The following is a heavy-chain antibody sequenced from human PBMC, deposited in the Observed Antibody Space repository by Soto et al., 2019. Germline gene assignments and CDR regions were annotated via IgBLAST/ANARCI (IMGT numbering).Heavy chain of an antibody. CDR1: GFTFTSYA. J-gene: IGHJ4*02. CDR2: ITGGGDNT. Sequence: EVQLLASGGDLVQPGGSLRLSCAASGFTFTSYAMSWIRQAPGMGLAWVSAITGGGDNTYYADSVKGRFTISRDNSKNTLYLQINSLRAEDTAFYYCTQDGGSRDWLTVNWGQGTLVTVSS. V-gene: IGHV3-23*01. D-gene: IGHD3-9*01. CDR3: TQDGGSRDWLTVN.